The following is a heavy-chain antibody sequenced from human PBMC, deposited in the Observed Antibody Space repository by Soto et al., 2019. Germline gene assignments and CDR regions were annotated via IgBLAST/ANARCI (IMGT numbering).Heavy chain of an antibody. J-gene: IGHJ4*02. CDR1: GFTFSSYG. CDR2: IWYDGSNK. V-gene: IGHV3-33*01. CDR3: ASAVKYSSSNFDY. D-gene: IGHD6-6*01. Sequence: GGSLRLSCAASGFTFSSYGMHWVRQAPGKGLEWVAVIWYDGSNKYYADSVKGRFTISRDNSKNTLYLQMNSLRAEDTAVYYCASAVKYSSSNFDYWGQGTLVTVSS.